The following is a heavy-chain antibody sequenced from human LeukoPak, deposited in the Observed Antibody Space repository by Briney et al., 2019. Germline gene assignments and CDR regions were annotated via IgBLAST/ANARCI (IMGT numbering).Heavy chain of an antibody. D-gene: IGHD3-3*01. V-gene: IGHV4-34*01. CDR2: INHRGST. CDR3: ASSPASPPRFLEGREFDP. Sequence: SETLSLTCAVYGGSFSGYYWSWIRQPPGKGLEWIGEINHRGSTNYNPSLKSRVTISVDTSKNQFSLKLSSVTAADTAVYYCASSPASPPRFLEGREFDPWGQGTLVTVSS. CDR1: GGSFSGYY. J-gene: IGHJ5*02.